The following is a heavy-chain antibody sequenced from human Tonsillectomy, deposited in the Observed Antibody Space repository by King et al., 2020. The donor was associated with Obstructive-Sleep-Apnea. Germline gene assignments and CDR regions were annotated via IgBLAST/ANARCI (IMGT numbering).Heavy chain of an antibody. CDR2: IHPGDAIS. V-gene: IGHV5-51*01. D-gene: IGHD3-16*02. J-gene: IGHJ4*02. CDR3: ARPGVSFSLTWYYFDY. Sequence: VQLVQSGVEVKKPGEALKISCKGSGYTFTSYCIGWVGQLPGKALELSGIIHPGDAISRSSPPFQGQVTFSADKSINTAYLQWSSLKASDTAMYYCARPGVSFSLTWYYFDYWGQGTLVTVSS. CDR1: GYTFTSYC.